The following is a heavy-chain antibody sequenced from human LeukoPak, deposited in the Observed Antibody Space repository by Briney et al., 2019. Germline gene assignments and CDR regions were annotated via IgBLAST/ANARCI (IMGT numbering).Heavy chain of an antibody. CDR2: ISGSGGST. CDR1: GFTFSSYA. Sequence: GGSLRLSCAASGFTFSSYAMSWVRQAPGKGLEWVSAISGSGGSTYYADSVKGRFTISRDNSKNTLYLQMNSLRAEDTAVYYCAKDLSYYDFWSGYYDDLRGMDVWGQGTTVTVSS. CDR3: AKDLSYYDFWSGYYDDLRGMDV. J-gene: IGHJ6*02. V-gene: IGHV3-23*01. D-gene: IGHD3-3*01.